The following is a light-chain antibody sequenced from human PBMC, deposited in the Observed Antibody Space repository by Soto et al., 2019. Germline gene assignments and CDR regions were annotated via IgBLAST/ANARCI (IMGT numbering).Light chain of an antibody. CDR3: QRYGSSPPHT. Sequence: EIVLTQSPGTLSLSPGEGATLSCRASQSVRNNYLAWYQQKPGQAPRLLISGASSRATGVPDRFSGSGSGTDFTLTISRLESEEFAVYYCQRYGSSPPHTFGQGTRLEIK. CDR1: QSVRNNY. V-gene: IGKV3-20*01. J-gene: IGKJ2*01. CDR2: GAS.